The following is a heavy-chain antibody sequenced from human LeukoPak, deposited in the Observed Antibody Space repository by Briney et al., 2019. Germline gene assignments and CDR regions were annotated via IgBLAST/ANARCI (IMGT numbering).Heavy chain of an antibody. V-gene: IGHV4-61*01. CDR1: GGSVSSGSYY. CDR2: IYYSGST. D-gene: IGHD5-18*01. Sequence: PSETLSLTCTVSGGSVSSGSYYGSWIRQPPGKGLEWIGYIYYSGSTNYNPSLKSRVTISVDTSKNQFSLKLSSVTAADTAVYYCARDRAKQSGYSYGTQYYFDYWGQGTLVTVSS. J-gene: IGHJ4*02. CDR3: ARDRAKQSGYSYGTQYYFDY.